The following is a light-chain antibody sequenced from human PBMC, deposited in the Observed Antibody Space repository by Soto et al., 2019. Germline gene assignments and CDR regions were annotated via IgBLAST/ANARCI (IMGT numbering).Light chain of an antibody. J-gene: IGKJ1*01. CDR1: QSISTD. Sequence: DIQMTQSPSSLSASVGDTVTITCRASQSISTDLNWYQQIPGKVTRLLIFGASSLQTGVPSRFSGSGSGADFTLTISSLQPEDVATYYCQQSHTARTFGQGTKVEIK. CDR2: GAS. V-gene: IGKV1-39*01. CDR3: QQSHTART.